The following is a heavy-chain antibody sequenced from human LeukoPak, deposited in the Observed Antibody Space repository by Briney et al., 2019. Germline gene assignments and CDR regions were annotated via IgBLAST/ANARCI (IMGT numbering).Heavy chain of an antibody. J-gene: IGHJ4*02. CDR1: GGSISSSSYY. CDR3: ARRVTERWLQVTYSLYY. V-gene: IGHV4-39*01. D-gene: IGHD5-24*01. Sequence: SETLSLTCTGSGGSISSSSYYCGWIRQPPGKGLEWIGSIYYSGSTYYNPSLKSRVTISVDTSKNQFSLKLSSVTAADTAVYYCARRVTERWLQVTYSLYYRGEGTLVTVSS. CDR2: IYYSGST.